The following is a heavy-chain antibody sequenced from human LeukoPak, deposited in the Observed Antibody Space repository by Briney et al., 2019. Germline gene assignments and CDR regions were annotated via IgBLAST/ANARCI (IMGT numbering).Heavy chain of an antibody. J-gene: IGHJ4*02. V-gene: IGHV1-18*04. CDR1: GYTFTSYG. Sequence: ASVKVSCKASGYTFTSYGISWVRQPPGQGLEWMGWISAYNGNTNYAQKLQGRVTMTTDTYTSTAYMELRSLRSDETAVYYCAREPGYCSSASCYRYFDYWGQGTLVTVSS. D-gene: IGHD2-2*01. CDR2: ISAYNGNT. CDR3: AREPGYCSSASCYRYFDY.